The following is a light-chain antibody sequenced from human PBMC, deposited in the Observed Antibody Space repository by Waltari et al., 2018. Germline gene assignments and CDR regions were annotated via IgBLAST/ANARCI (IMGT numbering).Light chain of an antibody. Sequence: AIRITQSPSSLSAPTVDRVTNSCRASQSISSYLAWYQQKPGKAHKVLIYASTTLQSGVPSRFRGSGSGTDFTLTISSLQSEDFAIYYCQQYYSSPATFGQGTKVEIK. CDR1: QSISSY. J-gene: IGKJ1*01. CDR2: AST. CDR3: QQYYSSPAT. V-gene: IGKV1-8*01.